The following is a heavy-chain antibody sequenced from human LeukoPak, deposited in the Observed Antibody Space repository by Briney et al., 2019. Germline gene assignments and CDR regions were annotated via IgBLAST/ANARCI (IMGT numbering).Heavy chain of an antibody. D-gene: IGHD3-10*01. J-gene: IGHJ6*04. CDR3: ALYYYGSGSPPRHYYYYYGMDV. CDR2: IIPIFGTA. CDR1: GGTFSSYA. Sequence: SVKVSCKASGGTFSSYAISWVRQAPGQGLEWMGGIIPIFGTANYAQKLQGRVTITADKSTSTAYMELSSLRSEDTAVYYCALYYYGSGSPPRHYYYYYGMDVWGKGTTVTVSS. V-gene: IGHV1-69*06.